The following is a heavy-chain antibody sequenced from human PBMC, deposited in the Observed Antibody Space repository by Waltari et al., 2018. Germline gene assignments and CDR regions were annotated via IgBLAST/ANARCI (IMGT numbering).Heavy chain of an antibody. Sequence: QPQLQESGPGLETPSEALSLTFTVPCGSITTTSYHWAWIRQTPGKGLEWIGSIHISGSTYYNPSLRSRVTMSVDTSNNQFSLKLTSVTAADTAVYYCARQPPTTVPTPRSPFDTWGQGTMVSVSS. V-gene: IGHV4-39*07. CDR1: CGSITTTSYH. J-gene: IGHJ3*02. CDR2: IHISGST. CDR3: ARQPPTTVPTPRSPFDT. D-gene: IGHD4-17*01.